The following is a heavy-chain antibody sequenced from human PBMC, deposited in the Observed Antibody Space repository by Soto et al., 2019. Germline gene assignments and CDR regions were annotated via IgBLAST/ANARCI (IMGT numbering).Heavy chain of an antibody. CDR3: ALPQYYDFWSGYGRIGFDP. D-gene: IGHD3-3*01. CDR2: IYWDDDK. Sequence: SGPTLVNPTQTLTLTCTFSGFSLSTSGVGVGWIRQPPGKALEWLALIYWDDDKRYSPSLKSRLTITKDTSKNQVVLTMTNMDPVDTATYYCALPQYYDFWSGYGRIGFDPWGQGTLVTVSS. J-gene: IGHJ5*02. V-gene: IGHV2-5*02. CDR1: GFSLSTSGVG.